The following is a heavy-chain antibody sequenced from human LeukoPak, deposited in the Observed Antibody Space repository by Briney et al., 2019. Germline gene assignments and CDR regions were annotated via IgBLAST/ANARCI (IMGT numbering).Heavy chain of an antibody. CDR2: IYYSGST. CDR1: GGSVSSGSYY. V-gene: IGHV4-61*01. D-gene: IGHD2-21*02. CDR3: AREGTANWFDP. Sequence: SETLSLTCAVSGGSVSSGSYYWSWIRQPPGKGLEWIGYIYYSGSTNYNPSLKSRVTISVDTSKNQFSLKLSSVTAADTAVYYCAREGTANWFDPWGQGTLVTVSS. J-gene: IGHJ5*02.